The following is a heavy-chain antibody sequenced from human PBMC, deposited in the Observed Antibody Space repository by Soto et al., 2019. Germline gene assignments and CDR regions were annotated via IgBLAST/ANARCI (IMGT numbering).Heavy chain of an antibody. CDR2: IYYSGST. D-gene: IGHD4-4*01. V-gene: IGHV4-61*01. J-gene: IGHJ5*02. CDR1: GGSVSSGSYY. Sequence: SETLSLTCTVSGGSVSSGSYYWSWIRQPPGKGLEWIGYIYYSGSTNYNPSLKSRVTISVDTSKNQFSLKLSSVTAADTAVYYCARHDYIGPQVDPWGQGTLVTV. CDR3: ARHDYIGPQVDP.